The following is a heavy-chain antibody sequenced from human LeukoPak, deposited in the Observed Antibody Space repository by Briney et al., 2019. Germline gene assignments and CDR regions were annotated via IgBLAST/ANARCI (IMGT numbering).Heavy chain of an antibody. CDR2: ISSSGSTI. Sequence: GGSLRLSCVASGFTFSDYYMSWIRQAPGKGLEWVSYISSSGSTIYYADSVKGRFTISRDNAKNSLYLQMNSLRAEDTAVYYCARDLSRYSITMIEEAGYYGMDVWGQGTTVTVSS. V-gene: IGHV3-11*01. CDR1: GFTFSDYY. D-gene: IGHD3-22*01. J-gene: IGHJ6*02. CDR3: ARDLSRYSITMIEEAGYYGMDV.